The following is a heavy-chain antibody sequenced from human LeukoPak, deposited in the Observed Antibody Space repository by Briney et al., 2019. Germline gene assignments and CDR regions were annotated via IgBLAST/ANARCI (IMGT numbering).Heavy chain of an antibody. Sequence: PSETLSLTCTVSGGSISSYYWSWIRQPPGKGLEWIGYICYSGSTNYNPSLKSRVTISVDTSKNQFSLKLSSVTAADTAVYYCARDHCSSTSCYPVVDIWGQGTMVTVSS. V-gene: IGHV4-59*01. CDR2: ICYSGST. CDR3: ARDHCSSTSCYPVVDI. D-gene: IGHD2-2*01. CDR1: GGSISSYY. J-gene: IGHJ3*02.